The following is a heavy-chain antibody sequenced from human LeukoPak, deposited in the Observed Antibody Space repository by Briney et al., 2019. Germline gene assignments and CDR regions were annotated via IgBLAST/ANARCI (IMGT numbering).Heavy chain of an antibody. CDR2: IYSDGST. J-gene: IGHJ4*02. D-gene: IGHD1-14*01. CDR3: ARGGPDFDY. CDR1: RFTVSNNY. Sequence: GGSLRLSCAVSRFTVSNNYMSWVRQAPGKGLEWVSVIYSDGSTNYADSVKGRFTISRDNSKNTLYLQINSLRVEDTAVYYCARGGPDFDYWGQGTLVAVSS. V-gene: IGHV3-66*01.